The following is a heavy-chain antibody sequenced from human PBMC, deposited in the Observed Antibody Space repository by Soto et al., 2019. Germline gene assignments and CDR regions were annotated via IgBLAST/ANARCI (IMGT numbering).Heavy chain of an antibody. D-gene: IGHD3-22*01. CDR2: INHSGST. CDR1: GGSFSGYY. J-gene: IGHJ6*01. CDR3: ASLDSSFYYYYGMDI. V-gene: IGHV4-34*01. Sequence: SETLSLTCAVYGGSFSGYYWSWIRQPPGKGLEWIGEINHSGSTNYNPSLKSRVTISVDTSKNQFSLKLSSVTAADTAVYYCASLDSSFYYYYGMDIWGQGTTVTVSS.